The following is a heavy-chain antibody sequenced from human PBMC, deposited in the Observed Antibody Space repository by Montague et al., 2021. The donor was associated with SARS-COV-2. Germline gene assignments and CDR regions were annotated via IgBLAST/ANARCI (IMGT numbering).Heavy chain of an antibody. CDR2: ISWNSGSI. J-gene: IGHJ4*02. D-gene: IGHD3-22*01. Sequence: SRSLSCDASGFTFDDYAMHWVRQAPGKGLEWVSGISWNSGSIAYADSVKGRFTISRDNAKNSLYLQMNSLRAEDTALYYCAKTGGSGWDYYDSSGYYVNWGQGTLVTVSS. V-gene: IGHV3-9*01. CDR1: GFTFDDYA. CDR3: AKTGGSGWDYYDSSGYYVN.